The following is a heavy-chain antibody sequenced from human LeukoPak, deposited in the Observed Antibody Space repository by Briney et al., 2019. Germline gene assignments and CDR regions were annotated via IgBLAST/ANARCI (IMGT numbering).Heavy chain of an antibody. J-gene: IGHJ4*02. CDR3: AKDLYMVPRYFDY. CDR2: ISGSGDTT. D-gene: IGHD3-10*01. Sequence: GGSLRLSCAASGFTFSSYAMNWVRQAPGKGLEWVSAISGSGDTTYFADSVKGRFTISRDNSKNTLYLQMNSLRAEDTAVYYCAKDLYMVPRYFDYWGQGTLVTVSS. CDR1: GFTFSSYA. V-gene: IGHV3-23*01.